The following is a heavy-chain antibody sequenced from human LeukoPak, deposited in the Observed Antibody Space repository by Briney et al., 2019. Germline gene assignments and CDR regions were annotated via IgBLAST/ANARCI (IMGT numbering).Heavy chain of an antibody. V-gene: IGHV1-69*01. D-gene: IGHD3-22*01. CDR2: IIPIFGTA. Sequence: GSSVKVSCKASGGTFSSYAISWVRQAPGQGLERMGGIIPIFGTANYAQKFQGRVTITADESTSTAYMGLSSLRSEDTAVYYCAREGTYYYDSSGYYPPYFDYWGQGTLVTVSS. CDR3: AREGTYYYDSSGYYPPYFDY. J-gene: IGHJ4*02. CDR1: GGTFSSYA.